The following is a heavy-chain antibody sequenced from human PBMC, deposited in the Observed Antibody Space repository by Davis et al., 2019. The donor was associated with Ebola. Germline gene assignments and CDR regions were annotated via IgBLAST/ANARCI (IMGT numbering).Heavy chain of an antibody. CDR1: GYTFTDYY. V-gene: IGHV1-2*06. D-gene: IGHD6-19*01. Sequence: AASVKVSCKASGYTFTDYYIHWVRRAPGQGLEWMGRINPGSGGTNYAQKFQGRVAMTRDTSITTTYMDLTRLRIDDTAVYYCARESDSGPGYFDPWGQGALVTVSS. CDR3: ARESDSGPGYFDP. CDR2: INPGSGGT. J-gene: IGHJ5*02.